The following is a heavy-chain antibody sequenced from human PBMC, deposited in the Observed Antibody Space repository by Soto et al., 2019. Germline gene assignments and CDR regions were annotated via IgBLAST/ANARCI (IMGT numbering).Heavy chain of an antibody. CDR2: IIPVFGPP. CDR3: ARGGHNRGWYRTLDI. D-gene: IGHD6-19*01. Sequence: QVQLVQSGAEVKKPGSSVSVSCKSSSGTFTTDAISWVRQAPGQGLEWMGVIIPVFGPPTYAQKFQGRVTISADESTSTVHFERSNLRSEETAIYYCARGGHNRGWYRTLDIWGQGTLVTVST. V-gene: IGHV1-69*01. CDR1: SGTFTTDA. J-gene: IGHJ4*02.